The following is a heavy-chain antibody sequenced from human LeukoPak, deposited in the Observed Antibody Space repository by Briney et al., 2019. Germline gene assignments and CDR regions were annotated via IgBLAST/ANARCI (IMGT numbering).Heavy chain of an antibody. Sequence: KPSETLSLTCTVSGGSISSSSYYWGWIRQPPGKGLEWIGSVYYSGSTYYNPSLKSRVTISVDTSKNQFSLKLSSVTAADTAVYYCARACLETYYGKSYFDYWGQGTLVTVSS. J-gene: IGHJ4*02. D-gene: IGHD3-10*01. CDR3: ARACLETYYGKSYFDY. CDR1: GGSISSSSYY. V-gene: IGHV4-39*01. CDR2: VYYSGST.